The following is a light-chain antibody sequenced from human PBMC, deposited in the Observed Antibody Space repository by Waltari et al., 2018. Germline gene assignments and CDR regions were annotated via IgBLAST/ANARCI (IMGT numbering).Light chain of an antibody. CDR1: SNDVGGYNY. J-gene: IGLJ3*02. CDR3: SSYTTSTTRV. CDR2: DVT. V-gene: IGLV2-14*03. Sequence: QSALTQPASVSGSPGQSITISCIGTSNDVGGYNYVSWYQQHPGKAPKLMIYDVTNRPSGVSNRFSGSKSGNTASLTISGLQAEDEANYYCSSYTTSTTRVFGGGTKVTVL.